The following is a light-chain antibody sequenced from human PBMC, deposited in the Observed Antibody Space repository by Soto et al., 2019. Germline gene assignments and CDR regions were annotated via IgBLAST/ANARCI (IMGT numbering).Light chain of an antibody. V-gene: IGKV1-39*01. CDR2: GAS. J-gene: IGKJ1*01. CDR3: QQGYSISWT. CDR1: QSISSY. Sequence: DIQITQSPSSLSASVGDRVTITCRASQSISSYLNWYQQRPGKAPKVLIYGASTLQSGVPSRFSGSRSGTEFTLTISSLQPEDFATYYCQQGYSISWTFGQGTKVDIK.